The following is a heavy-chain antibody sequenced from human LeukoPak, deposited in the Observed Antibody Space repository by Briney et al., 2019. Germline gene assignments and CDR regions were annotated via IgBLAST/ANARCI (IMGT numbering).Heavy chain of an antibody. Sequence: GGSLRLSCTASGFTFSSYSMSWVRQGPGTGLEWVSAISGSGDTTFYADSVKGRFTISRDNSKKTLYLQVNSLRAEDTAVYYCARDKRSGWYLFDYWGQGTLVTVSS. J-gene: IGHJ4*02. V-gene: IGHV3-23*01. D-gene: IGHD6-19*01. CDR1: GFTFSSYS. CDR2: ISGSGDTT. CDR3: ARDKRSGWYLFDY.